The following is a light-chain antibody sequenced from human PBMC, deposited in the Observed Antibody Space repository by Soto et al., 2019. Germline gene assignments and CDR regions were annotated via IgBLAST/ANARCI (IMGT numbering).Light chain of an antibody. J-gene: IGKJ2*01. CDR1: QSISGW. V-gene: IGKV1-5*03. Sequence: DIQMTQSPSTLSASVGDRVTVTCRASQSISGWLAWYQQKPGKAPKLLIFASSDLETGVPSRFGGGGSGTEYTLTISSLQPDDSATYYCQQYDSYPYTFGQGTTLEIK. CDR3: QQYDSYPYT. CDR2: ASS.